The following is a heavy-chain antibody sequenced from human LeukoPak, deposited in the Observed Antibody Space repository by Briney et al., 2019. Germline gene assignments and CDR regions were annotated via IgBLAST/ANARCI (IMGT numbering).Heavy chain of an antibody. V-gene: IGHV3-23*01. CDR1: GFTCSSCA. Sequence: GASLRLSCAVSGFTCSSCALTWVRQAPGKGLEWVSTISDSGGRTYYADSVKGRFTISRDNSKNTLYLQMNSLRAEDTAVYYCAKGDDYDSSGYCPVDWGQGTLVTVSS. D-gene: IGHD3-22*01. CDR3: AKGDDYDSSGYCPVD. CDR2: ISDSGGRT. J-gene: IGHJ4*02.